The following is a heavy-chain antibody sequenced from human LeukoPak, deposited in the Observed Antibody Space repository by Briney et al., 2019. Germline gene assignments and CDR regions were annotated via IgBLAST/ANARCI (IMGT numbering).Heavy chain of an antibody. CDR1: GFTFSSYG. Sequence: PGGSLRLSCAASGFTFSSYGMSWVRQAPGKGLEGVSAISGSGGSTYYADSMKGRFTISRDNSKNTLYLQMNSLRAEDTAVYYCARDSRLLWFGELSRPIDYWGQGTLVTVSS. CDR3: ARDSRLLWFGELSRPIDY. J-gene: IGHJ4*02. CDR2: ISGSGGST. V-gene: IGHV3-23*01. D-gene: IGHD3-10*01.